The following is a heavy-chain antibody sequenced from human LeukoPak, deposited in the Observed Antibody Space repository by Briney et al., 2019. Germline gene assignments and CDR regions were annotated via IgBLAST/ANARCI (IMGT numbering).Heavy chain of an antibody. D-gene: IGHD1-1*01. V-gene: IGHV5-51*01. Sequence: GAPLNISCQGSGSSFTSYWIGWVRQMPGKGLEWMGIIYPGDSDTRYSPSFQGQVTISADKSISTAYLQWSSLKASDTAMYYCARPQFWNPYYFDYWGQGTLVTVSS. J-gene: IGHJ4*02. CDR2: IYPGDSDT. CDR1: GSSFTSYW. CDR3: ARPQFWNPYYFDY.